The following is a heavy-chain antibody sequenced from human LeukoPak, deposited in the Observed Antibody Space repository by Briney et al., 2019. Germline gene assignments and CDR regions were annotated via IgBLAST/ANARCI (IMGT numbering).Heavy chain of an antibody. D-gene: IGHD1-26*01. CDR3: ARDLYSGSPDDY. CDR1: GFTFSSYS. CDR2: ISSSSGYI. J-gene: IGHJ4*02. Sequence: GGSLRLSCAASGFTFSSYSMNWVRQAPGKGLDWVSSISSSSGYIYYADSVKGRFTISRDNAKNSLYLQMNSLRAEDTAVYYCARDLYSGSPDDYWGQGTLVTVSS. V-gene: IGHV3-21*01.